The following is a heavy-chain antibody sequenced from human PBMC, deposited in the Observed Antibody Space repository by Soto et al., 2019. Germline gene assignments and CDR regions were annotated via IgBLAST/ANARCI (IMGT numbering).Heavy chain of an antibody. CDR2: VSHDGRNT. V-gene: IGHV3-30*18. CDR1: GFTFSDYA. CDR3: AKGGRQWLVTSDFNF. Sequence: VQLVESGGGVVQPGRSLRLSCAASGFTFSDYALNWVRQAPGKGLEWVAVVSHDGRNTHYADSVKGRFTISRDSSKNTVSLEMPSLRAEDTAGYYCAKGGRQWLVTSDFNFWGSGALVTGSS. J-gene: IGHJ4*02. D-gene: IGHD6-19*01.